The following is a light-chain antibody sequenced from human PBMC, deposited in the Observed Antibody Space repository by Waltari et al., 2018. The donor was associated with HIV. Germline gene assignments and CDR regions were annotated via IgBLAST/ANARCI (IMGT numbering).Light chain of an antibody. V-gene: IGLV1-40*01. CDR2: NNN. CDR1: SANIGDGPD. J-gene: IGLJ3*02. Sequence: QSTLTQPPSVSGAPGQWVTISCTGSSANIGDGPDDQWFQQVPGTAPKLLIYNNNDRPSGVPDRFSGSKSGTSASLAITGLQAEDESDYYCQSYDNSLNGWVFGGGTKLTVL. CDR3: QSYDNSLNGWV.